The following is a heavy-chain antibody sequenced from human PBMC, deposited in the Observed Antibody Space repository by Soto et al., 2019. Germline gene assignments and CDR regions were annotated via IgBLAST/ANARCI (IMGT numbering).Heavy chain of an antibody. D-gene: IGHD1-26*01. V-gene: IGHV3-30-3*01. CDR1: GFTFSSYA. CDR2: ISYDGSNK. Sequence: VQLVESGGGVVQPGRSLKLSCAASGFTFSSYAMNWVRQAPGKGLEWVAVISYDGSNKYYADSVKGRFTVSRDNSKNTLYLQMNSLTAEDTAMFYCARAGEGSSGTYGGGDFDYWGQGTLVTVSS. J-gene: IGHJ4*02. CDR3: ARAGEGSSGTYGGGDFDY.